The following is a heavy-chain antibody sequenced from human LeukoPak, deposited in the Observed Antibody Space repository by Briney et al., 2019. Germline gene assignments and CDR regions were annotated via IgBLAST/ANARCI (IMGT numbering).Heavy chain of an antibody. CDR1: GYTFTSYD. D-gene: IGHD5-12*01. J-gene: IGHJ4*02. CDR3: ATDLGYSGFSFDY. V-gene: IGHV1-8*01. Sequence: ASVKVSCKASGYTFTSYDINWVRQATGQGLEWMGWMNPNSGNTGYAQKFQGRVTMTRNTSISTAYMELSSLRSEDTAVYYCATDLGYSGFSFDYWGQGTLVTVSS. CDR2: MNPNSGNT.